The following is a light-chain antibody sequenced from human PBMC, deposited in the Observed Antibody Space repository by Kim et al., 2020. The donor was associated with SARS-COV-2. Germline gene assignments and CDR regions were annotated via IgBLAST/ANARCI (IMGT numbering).Light chain of an antibody. Sequence: DIQMTQSPSSLSASVGDRVTITCRASQSIYSYLSWYQQKPGKAPNLLIYAASSLQSGVPSRFSGSGSGTDFTLTITSLQPEDFADYYCQQTYTLPRTFGQGTRLRL. V-gene: IGKV1-39*01. J-gene: IGKJ5*01. CDR1: QSIYSY. CDR3: QQTYTLPRT. CDR2: AAS.